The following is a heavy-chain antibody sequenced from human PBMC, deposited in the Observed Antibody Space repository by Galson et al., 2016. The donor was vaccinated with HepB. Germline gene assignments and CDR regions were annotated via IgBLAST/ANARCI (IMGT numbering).Heavy chain of an antibody. J-gene: IGHJ4*02. CDR3: ARTTSSAHPYFDY. Sequence: TLSLTCTVAGVSISSVSYYWGWIRQPAGKGLEWIGRIYTNGGPNYNPPLKSRVTISIDSSENQFFLNLTSVTAADPAVYYCARTTSSAHPYFDYWGQGTLVSVSS. D-gene: IGHD1-26*01. CDR1: GVSISSVSYY. CDR2: IYTNGGP. V-gene: IGHV4-61*02.